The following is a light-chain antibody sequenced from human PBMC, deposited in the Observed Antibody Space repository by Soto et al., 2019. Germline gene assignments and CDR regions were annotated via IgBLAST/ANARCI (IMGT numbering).Light chain of an antibody. CDR1: SSDVGGYNY. V-gene: IGLV2-14*03. CDR3: SSYTSSNTVV. CDR2: DVT. J-gene: IGLJ2*01. Sequence: QSALTQPASVSGSPGQSITISCTGTSSDVGGYNYVSWYQQLPGKAPKLLIYDVTNRPSGVSNRFSGSKSGNTASLTISGLQAEDEADYYCSSYTSSNTVVFGGGTMLTVL.